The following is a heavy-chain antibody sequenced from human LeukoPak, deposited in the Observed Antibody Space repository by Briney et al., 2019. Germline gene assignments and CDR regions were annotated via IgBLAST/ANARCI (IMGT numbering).Heavy chain of an antibody. Sequence: SETLSLTCTVSGGSMSSYYWSWIRQPPGKGLEWIGNIFYSGTTNYNPSLKSRVTLSADTSKNQFSLKLSSVTAADTAVYYCARALEEYSSPRFQHWGQGTLVTVSS. J-gene: IGHJ1*01. CDR1: GGSMSSYY. CDR3: ARALEEYSSPRFQH. V-gene: IGHV4-59*12. D-gene: IGHD6-6*01. CDR2: IFYSGTT.